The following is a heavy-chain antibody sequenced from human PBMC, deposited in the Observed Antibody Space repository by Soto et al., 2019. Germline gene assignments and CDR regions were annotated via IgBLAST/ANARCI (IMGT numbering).Heavy chain of an antibody. CDR1: GGSFSGYY. J-gene: IGHJ6*03. V-gene: IGHV4-34*01. D-gene: IGHD6-13*01. Sequence: SETLSLTCAVYGGSFSGYYLSWIRPPPGKGLEWIGEINHSGSTNYNPSLKSRVTISVDTSKNQFSLKLSSVTAADTAVYYCARGGNSSWVYYYYYMDVWGKGTTVTVSS. CDR2: INHSGST. CDR3: ARGGNSSWVYYYYYMDV.